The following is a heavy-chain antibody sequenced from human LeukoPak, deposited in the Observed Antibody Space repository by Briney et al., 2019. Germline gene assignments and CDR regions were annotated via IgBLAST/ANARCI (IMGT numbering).Heavy chain of an antibody. CDR3: AISTVTTSYDAFDI. J-gene: IGHJ3*02. CDR2: INPNSGGT. Sequence: ASVKVSCNASGYTFTGYYMHWVRQAPGEGLEWMGWINPNSGGTNYAQKFQGRVTMTRDTSISTAYMELSRLRSDDTAVYYCAISTVTTSYDAFDIWGQGTMVTVSS. CDR1: GYTFTGYY. V-gene: IGHV1-2*02. D-gene: IGHD4-17*01.